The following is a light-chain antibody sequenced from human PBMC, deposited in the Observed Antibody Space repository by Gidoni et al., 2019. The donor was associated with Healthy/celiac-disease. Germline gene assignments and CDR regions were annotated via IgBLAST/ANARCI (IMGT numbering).Light chain of an antibody. V-gene: IGKV1-12*01. CDR2: AAS. CDR3: QQANSFPLT. CDR1: KGISRW. J-gene: IGKJ4*01. Sequence: DLQMTQSPSSVSASVGDRVTITCRASKGISRWLAWYQQKPGKAPKLLIYAASSLQSGVPSRFSGSGSGTDFTLTISSLQPEDCATYYCQQANSFPLTFGGGTKVEIK.